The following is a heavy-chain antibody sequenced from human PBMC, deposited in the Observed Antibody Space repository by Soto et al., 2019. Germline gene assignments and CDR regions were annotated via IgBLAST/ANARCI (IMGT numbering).Heavy chain of an antibody. V-gene: IGHV1-69*13. Sequence: VASVKVSCKATGGTSSSYAISWVRQAPGQGLEWMGGIIPIFGTANYAQKFQGRVTITADESTSTAYMELSSLRSEDTAVYYCARTVLREMATMGGYYYYGMDVWGQGTTVTVSS. CDR2: IIPIFGTA. J-gene: IGHJ6*02. D-gene: IGHD5-12*01. CDR3: ARTVLREMATMGGYYYYGMDV. CDR1: GGTSSSYA.